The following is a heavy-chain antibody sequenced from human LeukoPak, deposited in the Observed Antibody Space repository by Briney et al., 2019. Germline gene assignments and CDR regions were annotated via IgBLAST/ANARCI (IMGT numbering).Heavy chain of an antibody. D-gene: IGHD6-19*01. CDR1: RGTFSNYA. J-gene: IGHJ1*01. CDR3: ARILSSSWYEYFHH. CDR2: IIPIFGTA. Sequence: SVKVSCKASRGTFSNYAISWVRQAPGQGLEWMGAIIPIFGTANYAQRFQGRVTITADESTSTAYMELSSLRSEDTAVYYCARILSSSWYEYFHHWGQGTLVTVSS. V-gene: IGHV1-69*13.